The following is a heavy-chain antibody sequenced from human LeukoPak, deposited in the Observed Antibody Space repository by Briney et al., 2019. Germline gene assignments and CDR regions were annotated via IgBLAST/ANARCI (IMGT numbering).Heavy chain of an antibody. Sequence: GGSLRLSCEASGFTFRSYDMYWVRQAPGKGLEWVSNIGTAGDTYYADSVKGRFTISRENAKNSLYLQMNSLRAGDTAVYYCAKEPELFDFWSGYYTFDYWGQGTLVTVSS. J-gene: IGHJ4*02. CDR1: GFTFRSYD. CDR3: AKEPELFDFWSGYYTFDY. D-gene: IGHD3-3*01. V-gene: IGHV3-13*01. CDR2: IGTAGDT.